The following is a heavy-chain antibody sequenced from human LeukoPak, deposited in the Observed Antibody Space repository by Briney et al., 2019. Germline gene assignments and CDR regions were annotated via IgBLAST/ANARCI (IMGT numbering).Heavy chain of an antibody. V-gene: IGHV3-21*01. J-gene: IGHJ4*02. CDR2: ISSSSSYI. Sequence: AGGSLRLSCAASGFTFSSYSMNWVRQAPGKGLEWVSSISSSSSYIYYADSVKGRFTMSRDNAKNSLYLQMNSLRAEDTAVYYCAREDSSGYYSTMSNFDYWGQGTLVTVSS. D-gene: IGHD3-22*01. CDR3: AREDSSGYYSTMSNFDY. CDR1: GFTFSSYS.